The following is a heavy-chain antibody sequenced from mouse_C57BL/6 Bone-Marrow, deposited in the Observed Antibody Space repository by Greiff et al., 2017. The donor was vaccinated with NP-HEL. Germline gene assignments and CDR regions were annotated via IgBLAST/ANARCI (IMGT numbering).Heavy chain of an antibody. Sequence: VKLMESGAELARPGDSVKLSCRASGYTFTSYGISWVKQRTGQGLEWIGEIYPSSGNTYYNELLKGKATLTADKSSSTAYMELRSLTSEDAAVYFCARYGMDYWGQGTSVTVSS. CDR1: GYTFTSYG. CDR2: IYPSSGNT. V-gene: IGHV1-81*01. D-gene: IGHD1-1*01. J-gene: IGHJ4*01. CDR3: ARYGMDY.